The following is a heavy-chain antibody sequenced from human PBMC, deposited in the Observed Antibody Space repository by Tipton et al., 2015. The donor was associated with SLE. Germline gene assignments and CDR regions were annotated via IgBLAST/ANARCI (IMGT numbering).Heavy chain of an antibody. J-gene: IGHJ4*02. CDR1: GGSININSYF. CDR3: ARHSEGQGFDY. CDR2: IYHNGNT. Sequence: TLSLTCTVSGGSININSYFWAWIRQPPGKGLEWIGSIYHNGNTYYNSSLKSRVTISVDKSKNQFSLNVRSVAAADTAVYYCARHSEGQGFDYWGQGTLVTVSS. V-gene: IGHV4-39*01.